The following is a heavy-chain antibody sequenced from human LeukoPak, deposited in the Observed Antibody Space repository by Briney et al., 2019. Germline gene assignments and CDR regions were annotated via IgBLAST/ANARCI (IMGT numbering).Heavy chain of an antibody. CDR2: ISSSSSYI. D-gene: IGHD3-10*01. Sequence: GGSLRLSCAASGFTFSSYSMNWVRQAPGKGLEWVSSISSSSSYIYYADSVKGRFTISRDNAKNSLYLQMNSLRAEDTAVYYCARIGGNYYGSGSPDYWGQGTLVTVSS. CDR3: ARIGGNYYGSGSPDY. V-gene: IGHV3-21*01. CDR1: GFTFSSYS. J-gene: IGHJ4*02.